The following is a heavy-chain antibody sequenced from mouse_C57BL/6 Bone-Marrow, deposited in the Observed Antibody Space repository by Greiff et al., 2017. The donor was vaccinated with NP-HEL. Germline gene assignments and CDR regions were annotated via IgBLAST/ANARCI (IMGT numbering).Heavy chain of an antibody. CDR3: ASSYDHRYFDV. Sequence: VHVKQSGPELVKPGASVKISCKASGYSFTGYYMHWVKQSHGNILDWIGYIYPYNGVSSYNQKFKGKATLTVDKSSSTAYMELRSLTSEDSAVYYCASSYDHRYFDVWGTGTTVTVSS. CDR1: GYSFTGYY. CDR2: IYPYNGVS. D-gene: IGHD2-3*01. V-gene: IGHV1-31*01. J-gene: IGHJ1*03.